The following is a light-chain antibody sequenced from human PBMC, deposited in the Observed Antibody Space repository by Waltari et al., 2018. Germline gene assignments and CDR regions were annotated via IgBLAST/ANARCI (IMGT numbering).Light chain of an antibody. CDR2: EVS. Sequence: QSALIQPASVSGSPGQSITISCTGTSRDVGNYNTVPWYQQHPGKAPKLIIYEVSQRPSGVSNRFSGSKSGTTASLTISGLQAEDEADFYCCSYAGSGSSVVFGGGTKLTVL. J-gene: IGLJ2*01. CDR1: SRDVGNYNT. CDR3: CSYAGSGSSVV. V-gene: IGLV2-23*02.